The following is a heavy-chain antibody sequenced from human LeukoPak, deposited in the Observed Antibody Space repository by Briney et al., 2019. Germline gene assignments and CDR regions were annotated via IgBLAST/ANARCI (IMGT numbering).Heavy chain of an antibody. D-gene: IGHD3-10*01. CDR2: IYYSGST. Sequence: SQTLSLTCTVSGDSVISGDYRWTWIRQPPGKGLEWIGYIYYSGSTNYNPSLKSRVTISVDTSKNQFSLKLSSVTAADTAVYYCARSLVGRFDPWGQGTLVTVSS. CDR3: ARSLVGRFDP. J-gene: IGHJ5*02. V-gene: IGHV4-61*08. CDR1: GDSVISGDYR.